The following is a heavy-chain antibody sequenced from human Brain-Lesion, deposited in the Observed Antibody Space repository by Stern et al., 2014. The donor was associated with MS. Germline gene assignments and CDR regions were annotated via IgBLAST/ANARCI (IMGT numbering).Heavy chain of an antibody. CDR2: ISWNSGTI. D-gene: IGHD1-14*01. CDR3: ARDITGSSAYFAY. CDR1: GFTFDDYA. J-gene: IGHJ4*02. V-gene: IGHV3-9*01. Sequence: EVQLLESGGDLVQPGRSLRLSCAAFGFTFDDYAMHWVRQGPGKGLEWVAVISWNSGTIGYADSVKGRFTTSRDNAYSSLYLQMNSLRPEDTALYYCARDITGSSAYFAYWGQGTLVTVSS.